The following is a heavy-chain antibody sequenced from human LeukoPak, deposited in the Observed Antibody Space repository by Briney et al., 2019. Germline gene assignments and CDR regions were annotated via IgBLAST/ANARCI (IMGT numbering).Heavy chain of an antibody. Sequence: GGSLRLSCAASGFTFSNASMSWVRQAQGKGLEWVGRIKTKTDGGTTDYAAPVKGRFTISRDDSKNTLYLQMNSLKTEDTAIYYCTTDVWTTVDYWGQGTLVTVSS. CDR2: IKTKTDGGTT. V-gene: IGHV3-15*01. CDR3: TTDVWTTVDY. J-gene: IGHJ4*02. D-gene: IGHD4-17*01. CDR1: GFTFSNAS.